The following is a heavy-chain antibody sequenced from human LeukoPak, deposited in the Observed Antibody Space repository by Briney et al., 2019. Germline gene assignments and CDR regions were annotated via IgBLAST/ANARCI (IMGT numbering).Heavy chain of an antibody. J-gene: IGHJ4*02. CDR1: GYTFTSHD. CDR3: ARGYSATLRTTGNDY. CDR2: MNPNSGNT. V-gene: IGHV1-8*01. Sequence: ASVKGSCKASGYTFTSHDINWVRQATGQGLEWMGWMNPNSGNTGYAQNFQGRVAMTRDTSINTAYLDLYSLRSEDTAIYYCARGYSATLRTTGNDYWGQGTLVTVSS. D-gene: IGHD1-1*01.